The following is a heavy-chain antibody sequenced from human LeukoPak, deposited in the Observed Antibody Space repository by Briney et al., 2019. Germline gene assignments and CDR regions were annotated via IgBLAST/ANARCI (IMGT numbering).Heavy chain of an antibody. J-gene: IGHJ3*02. CDR1: GFTFSSYG. D-gene: IGHD3-22*01. CDR2: ISYDGSNK. V-gene: IGHV3-30*18. CDR3: AKGGYYASSGSYAFDI. Sequence: GRSLRLSCAASGFTFSSYGMHWVRQAPGKGLEWVAVISYDGSNKYYADSVKGRFTISRDNSKNTLYLQMNSLRAEDTAVYYCAKGGYYASSGSYAFDIWGQGTMVTVSS.